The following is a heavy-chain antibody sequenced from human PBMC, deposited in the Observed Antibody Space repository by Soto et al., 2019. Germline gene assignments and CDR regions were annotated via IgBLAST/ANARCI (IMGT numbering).Heavy chain of an antibody. D-gene: IGHD6-13*01. J-gene: IGHJ6*02. CDR2: ISWNSGTI. CDR3: AKDMRGGSSSSRYYYGLVV. CDR1: GFTFDDYA. V-gene: IGHV3-9*01. Sequence: EVQLVESGGGLVQPGRSLRLSCAASGFTFDDYAMHWVRQAPGKGLEWVSGISWNSGTIVYADSVKGRFTISRDNAKNSLYLQMNSLRGEETALYYCAKDMRGGSSSSRYYYGLVVWGQGTTVTVSS.